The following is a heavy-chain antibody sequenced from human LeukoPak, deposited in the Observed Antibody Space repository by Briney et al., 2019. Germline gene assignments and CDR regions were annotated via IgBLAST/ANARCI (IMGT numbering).Heavy chain of an antibody. Sequence: GASVKVSCKASGYTFTGYYMYWVRQAPGQGLEWMGIINPSGGSTSYAQKFQGRVTMTRDTSTSTVYMELSSLRSEDTAVYYCASSSGVPAAIRPPPFYWGQGTLVTVSS. CDR3: ASSSGVPAAIRPPPFY. D-gene: IGHD2-2*02. CDR1: GYTFTGYY. V-gene: IGHV1-46*01. J-gene: IGHJ4*02. CDR2: INPSGGST.